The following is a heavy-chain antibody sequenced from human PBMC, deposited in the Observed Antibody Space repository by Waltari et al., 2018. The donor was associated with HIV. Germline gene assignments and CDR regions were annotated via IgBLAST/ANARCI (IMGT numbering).Heavy chain of an antibody. V-gene: IGHV3-15*01. D-gene: IGHD3-22*01. CDR3: TTKSHITMIVVVSDAFDI. CDR1: GFTFSNAW. Sequence: EVQLVESGGGLVKPGGSLRLSCAASGFTFSNAWMSWVRQAPGKGLEWVGRIKSKTDGGTTDYAAPVKGRFTISRDDSKNTLYLQMNSLKTEDTAVYYCTTKSHITMIVVVSDAFDIWGQGTMVTVSS. CDR2: IKSKTDGGTT. J-gene: IGHJ3*02.